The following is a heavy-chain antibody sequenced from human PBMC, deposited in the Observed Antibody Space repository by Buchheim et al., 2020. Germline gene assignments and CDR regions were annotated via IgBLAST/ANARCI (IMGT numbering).Heavy chain of an antibody. CDR1: GFSFSNFA. CDR3: AKAPEGFYGGTQNYFDT. Sequence: EVQLLESGRAVVQAGGSLRLACAASGFSFSNFAMSWVRQAPGKGLEWVAGISGSGTLTFYADSVKGSFTISRENSKNTLSLQMNSLRAEDTAVYYCAKAPEGFYGGTQNYFDTWGQG. D-gene: IGHD4-23*01. J-gene: IGHJ4*02. CDR2: ISGSGTLT. V-gene: IGHV3-23*01.